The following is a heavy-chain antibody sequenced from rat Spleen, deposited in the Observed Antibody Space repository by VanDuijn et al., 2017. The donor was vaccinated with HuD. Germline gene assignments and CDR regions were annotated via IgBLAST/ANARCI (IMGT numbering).Heavy chain of an antibody. D-gene: IGHD1-1*01. J-gene: IGHJ2*01. CDR1: GFTFSNYG. V-gene: IGHV5-29*01. Sequence: EVQLVESGGGLVQPGRSLKLSCAASGFTFSNYGMAWVRQAPTKGLEWVATISYDGSSTYYRDSVKGRFTISRDNAKSSLYLQMNSLRSEDTATYYCTRENYYSGEYWGQGVMVTVSS. CDR3: TRENYYSGEY. CDR2: ISYDGSST.